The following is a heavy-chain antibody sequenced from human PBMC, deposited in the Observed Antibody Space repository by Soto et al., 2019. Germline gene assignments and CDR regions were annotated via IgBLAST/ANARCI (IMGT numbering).Heavy chain of an antibody. CDR2: INPKSDGT. Sequence: ASVKVSCKASGYTFTGYYMHWVRQAPGQGLEWMGWINPKSDGTNYAQKFQGRVTMTRDTSISTGYMELSRLRSDDTAVYYCGAEREYYFDYWGQGTLVTVSS. V-gene: IGHV1-2*02. J-gene: IGHJ4*02. CDR1: GYTFTGYY. D-gene: IGHD3-10*01. CDR3: GAEREYYFDY.